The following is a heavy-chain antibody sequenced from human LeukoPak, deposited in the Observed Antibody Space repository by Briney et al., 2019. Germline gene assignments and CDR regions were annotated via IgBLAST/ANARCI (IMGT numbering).Heavy chain of an antibody. J-gene: IGHJ4*02. CDR1: GYTFPGYY. D-gene: IGHD6-13*01. Sequence: GASVKVSCKASGYTFPGYYMHWVRQAPGQGLEWMGRINPNTGTTNYAQKFQGRVTMTRDTSISTAYMELNRLTSDDTAVFYCARSGEYSSSWFLYWGQGTLLTVSS. V-gene: IGHV1-2*02. CDR2: INPNTGTT. CDR3: ARSGEYSSSWFLY.